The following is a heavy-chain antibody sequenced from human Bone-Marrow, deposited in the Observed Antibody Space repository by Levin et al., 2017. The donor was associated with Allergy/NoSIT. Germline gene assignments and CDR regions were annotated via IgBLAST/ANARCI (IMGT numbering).Heavy chain of an antibody. Sequence: ASVKVSCKASGDTFSSYDINWVRQASGQGLEWMGWMNPNSGNTVYAKKFQGRVTMTRNTSISTAYMDLSSLRADDTATYYCATGQGHLVGPPWGQGTLVTVSA. CDR2: MNPNSGNT. D-gene: IGHD6-6*01. CDR1: GDTFSSYD. J-gene: IGHJ5*02. CDR3: ATGQGHLVGPP. V-gene: IGHV1-8*01.